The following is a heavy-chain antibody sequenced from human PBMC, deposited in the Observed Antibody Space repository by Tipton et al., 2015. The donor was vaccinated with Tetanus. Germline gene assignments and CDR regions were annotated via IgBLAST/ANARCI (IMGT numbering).Heavy chain of an antibody. CDR1: GDSVSSGGYD. Sequence: TLSLTCTVSGDSVSSGGYDWGSIRQSPGKGLELIGYISNTGSTSYNPSLQSRVSMSVDTSKNQFSLRLSSVTAADTAVYYCARAAGFLGLTHDFWGRGTLVSVSS. CDR2: ISNTGST. V-gene: IGHV4-61*08. D-gene: IGHD2/OR15-2a*01. CDR3: ARAAGFLGLTHDF. J-gene: IGHJ4*02.